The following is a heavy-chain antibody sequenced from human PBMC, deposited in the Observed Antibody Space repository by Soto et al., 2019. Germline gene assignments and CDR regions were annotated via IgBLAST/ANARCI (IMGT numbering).Heavy chain of an antibody. CDR3: ARVFPGPALQVYCGGGSCQLPAY. D-gene: IGHD2-15*01. J-gene: IGHJ4*02. CDR1: GYTFTSYG. Sequence: GASVKVSCKASGYTFTSYGISWVRQAPGQGLEWMGWISAYNGNTNYAQKLQGRVTMTTDTSTSTAYMELRSLRSDDTAVYYCARVFPGPALQVYCGGGSCQLPAYWGQGTLVTVSS. CDR2: ISAYNGNT. V-gene: IGHV1-18*01.